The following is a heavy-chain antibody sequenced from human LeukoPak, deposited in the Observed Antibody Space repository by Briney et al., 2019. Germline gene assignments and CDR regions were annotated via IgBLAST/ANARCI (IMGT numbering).Heavy chain of an antibody. Sequence: GASVKVSCKASGYTFTGYYTHWVRQAPGQGLEWMGWINPNSGGTNYVQKFQGRVTMTRDTSITTAYMQLSRLRSDDTAVYYCASSPTSECSGGSCYSYWGQGTLVTVSS. V-gene: IGHV1-2*02. CDR1: GYTFTGYY. CDR2: INPNSGGT. D-gene: IGHD2-15*01. CDR3: ASSPTSECSGGSCYSY. J-gene: IGHJ4*02.